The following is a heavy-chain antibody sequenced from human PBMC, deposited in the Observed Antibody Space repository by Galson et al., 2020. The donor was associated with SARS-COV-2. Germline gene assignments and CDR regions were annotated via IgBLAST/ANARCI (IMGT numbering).Heavy chain of an antibody. CDR2: LSGSGGYT. CDR1: GLSFSNYG. V-gene: IGHV3-23*01. CDR3: AKEPRITIFGVVTRAGMDV. J-gene: IGHJ6*02. Sequence: GGSLRLSCAASGLSFSNYGMSWVRQAPGKGLEWVSYLSGSGGYTSYADSVKGRFTISRDNSKDILFLQMNSLGAEDTAVYFWAKEPRITIFGVVTRAGMDVWGQGTTVTVSS. D-gene: IGHD3-3*01.